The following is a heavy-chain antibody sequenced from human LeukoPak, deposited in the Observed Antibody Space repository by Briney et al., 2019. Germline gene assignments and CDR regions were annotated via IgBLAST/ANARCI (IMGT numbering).Heavy chain of an antibody. D-gene: IGHD4-23*01. CDR2: INHSGST. CDR3: ARGGYGGNWRYYFDY. J-gene: IGHJ4*02. CDR1: GGSFSGYY. Sequence: SETLSLTCAVYGGSFSGYYWSWIRQPPGKGVEWSGEINHSGSTNYKPSLKSRVTISVDTSKNQFSLKLSSVTAADTAVYYCARGGYGGNWRYYFDYWGQGTLATVSS. V-gene: IGHV4-34*01.